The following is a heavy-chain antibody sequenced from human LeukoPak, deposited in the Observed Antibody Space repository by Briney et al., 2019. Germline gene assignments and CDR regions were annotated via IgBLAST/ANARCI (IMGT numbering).Heavy chain of an antibody. CDR2: IYYSGST. V-gene: IGHV4-39*07. CDR3: ARSAGGYDNPPYYYYYYMDV. Sequence: SETLSLTCTVSGGSISSSSYYWGWIRQPPGKGLEWIESIYYSGSTYYNPSLKSRVTISVDTSKNQFSLKLSSVTAADTAVYYCARSAGGYDNPPYYYYYYMDVWGKGTTVTVSS. CDR1: GGSISSSSYY. J-gene: IGHJ6*03. D-gene: IGHD5-12*01.